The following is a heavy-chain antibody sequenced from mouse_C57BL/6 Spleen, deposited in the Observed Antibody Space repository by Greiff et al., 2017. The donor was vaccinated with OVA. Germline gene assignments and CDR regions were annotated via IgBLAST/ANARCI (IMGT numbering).Heavy chain of an antibody. J-gene: IGHJ3*01. CDR2: IYPGSGST. CDR3: ARSVYYDYDGAWFAY. V-gene: IGHV1-55*01. CDR1: GYTFTSYW. D-gene: IGHD2-4*01. Sequence: QVQLQQPGAELVKPGASVKMSCKASGYTFTSYWITWVKQRPGQGLEWIGDIYPGSGSTNYNEKFKSKATLTVDTSSSTAYMQLSSLTSEDSAVYYCARSVYYDYDGAWFAYWGQGTPVTVSA.